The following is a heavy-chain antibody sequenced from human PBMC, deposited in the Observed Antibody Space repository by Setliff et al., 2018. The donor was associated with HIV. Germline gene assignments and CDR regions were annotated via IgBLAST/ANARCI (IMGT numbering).Heavy chain of an antibody. V-gene: IGHV3-20*04. CDR2: ISWSGSGI. D-gene: IGHD2-15*01. Sequence: GGSLRLSCAASGFKFDDYGMSWVRQGPGKGLEWVAGISWSGSGIGYGDSVKGRFTISRDDDRNFLFLQMNSLKSADAAVYYCTRGMRPMVKRVPFDYWGQGTLVTVSS. CDR1: GFKFDDYG. CDR3: TRGMRPMVKRVPFDY. J-gene: IGHJ4*02.